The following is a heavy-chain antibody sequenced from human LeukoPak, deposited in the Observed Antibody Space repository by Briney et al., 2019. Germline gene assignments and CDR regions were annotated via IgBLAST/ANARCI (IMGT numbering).Heavy chain of an antibody. CDR1: GFTFSSYS. CDR2: ISSSSSYI. J-gene: IGHJ4*02. D-gene: IGHD1-26*01. CDR3: ARVGARWTFDY. Sequence: GGSLRLSCAASGFTFSSYSMNWVRQAPGKGLEWVSSISSSSSYIYYADSVKGRFTISRDNAKNSLYLQMNSLRAEDTAVYYCARVGARWTFDYWGQGTLVTVSS. V-gene: IGHV3-21*01.